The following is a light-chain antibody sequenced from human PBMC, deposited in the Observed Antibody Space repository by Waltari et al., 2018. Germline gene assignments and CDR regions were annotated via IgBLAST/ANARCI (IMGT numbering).Light chain of an antibody. CDR1: STDVGSYNY. J-gene: IGLJ2*01. CDR2: DVT. CDR3: NSHSTTTPVV. V-gene: IGLV2-14*03. Sequence: QSALTQPASVSGSPGQSITLSCTGTSTDVGSYNYVTWYQQYPGKPPQLIIYDVTQRPSGISTRFSGSKSGNTASLTISGLQAEDEADYFCNSHSTTTPVVFGGGTKVTVL.